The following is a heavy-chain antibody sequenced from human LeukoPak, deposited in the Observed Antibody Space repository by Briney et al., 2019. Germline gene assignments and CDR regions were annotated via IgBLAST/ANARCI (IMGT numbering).Heavy chain of an antibody. Sequence: SETLSLTCAVYGGSFSGYYWSWIRQPPGKGLEWIGNIFYSGSTYYSPSLKSRVTISLDTSRNQFSLKLNSVTAADTAVYYCAKANGYGLVDIWGQGTMVTVSS. V-gene: IGHV4-34*12. CDR2: IFYSGST. J-gene: IGHJ3*02. CDR1: GGSFSGYY. CDR3: AKANGYGLVDI. D-gene: IGHD3-10*01.